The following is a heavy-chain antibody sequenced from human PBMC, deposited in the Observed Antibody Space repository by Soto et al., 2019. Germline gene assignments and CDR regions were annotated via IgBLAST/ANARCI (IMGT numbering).Heavy chain of an antibody. Sequence: PGGSLRLSCAASGFTFSSYSMNWVRQSPGKGLGWVSSISSSSSYIYYADSVKGRFTISRDNAKNSLYLQMNSLRAEDTAAYYCARDGIRIFGVVIIEGVFDYWGQGTLVTVSS. V-gene: IGHV3-21*01. CDR1: GFTFSSYS. CDR2: ISSSSSYI. D-gene: IGHD3-3*01. J-gene: IGHJ4*02. CDR3: ARDGIRIFGVVIIEGVFDY.